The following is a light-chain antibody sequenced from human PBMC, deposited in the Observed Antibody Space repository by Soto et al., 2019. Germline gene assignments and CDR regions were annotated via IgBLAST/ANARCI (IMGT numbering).Light chain of an antibody. CDR1: QIVTGNF. CDR2: DAS. Sequence: EVVLTQSPGTLSLSPGEGATLSCRASQIVTGNFLAWYQQKPGQAPRLLMYDASTRATGIPDRFSGSGSGTDFTLTITTLEPEDFAVYFCQQRANWPPVTFGQGTKVDIK. J-gene: IGKJ1*01. V-gene: IGKV3D-20*02. CDR3: QQRANWPPVT.